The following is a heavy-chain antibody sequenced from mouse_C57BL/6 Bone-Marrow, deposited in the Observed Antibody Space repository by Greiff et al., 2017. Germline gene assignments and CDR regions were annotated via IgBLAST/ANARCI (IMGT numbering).Heavy chain of an antibody. CDR2: IDPETGGT. V-gene: IGHV1-15*01. D-gene: IGHD1-1*01. CDR1: GYTFTDYE. Sequence: LQESGAELVRPGASVTLSCKASGYTFTDYEMHWVKQTPVHGLEWIGAIDPETGGTAYNQKFKGKAILTADKSSSTAYMELRSLTSESSAVYYCTRYYYGPNWYFDVWGTGTTVTVSS. CDR3: TRYYYGPNWYFDV. J-gene: IGHJ1*03.